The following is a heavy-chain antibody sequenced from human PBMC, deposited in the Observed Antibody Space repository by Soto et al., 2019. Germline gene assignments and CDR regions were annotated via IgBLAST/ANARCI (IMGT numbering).Heavy chain of an antibody. V-gene: IGHV1-69*05. CDR1: ANSFSTYG. CDR2: IIPIFDST. D-gene: IGHD6-19*01. J-gene: IGHJ4*02. Sequence: SVKVSCKASANSFSTYGLSWVRQAPGQGLEWMGGIIPIFDSTTYAQKFQGRVTMTRDTSTSTVYMELSSLRSEDTAVYYCARDSAVAGTGLDYWGQGTLVTVSS. CDR3: ARDSAVAGTGLDY.